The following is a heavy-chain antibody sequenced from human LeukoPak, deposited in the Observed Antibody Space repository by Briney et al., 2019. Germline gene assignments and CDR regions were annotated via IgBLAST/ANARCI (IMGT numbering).Heavy chain of an antibody. CDR3: ARDRPYCSSTSCQDAFDI. CDR1: GFTVSSNY. CDR2: IYSGGST. D-gene: IGHD2-2*01. J-gene: IGHJ3*02. V-gene: IGHV3-53*01. Sequence: PGGSLRLSCAASGFTVSSNYMSWVRQAPGKGLEWVSVIYSGGSTYYADSVKGRFTISRDNSKNTLYLQMNSLRAKDTAVYYCARDRPYCSSTSCQDAFDIWGQGTMVTVSS.